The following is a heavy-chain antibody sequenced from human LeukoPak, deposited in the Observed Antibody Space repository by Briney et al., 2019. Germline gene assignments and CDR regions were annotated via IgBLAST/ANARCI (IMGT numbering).Heavy chain of an antibody. D-gene: IGHD6-19*01. V-gene: IGHV1-2*02. J-gene: IGHJ4*02. CDR1: GYTFTDYY. Sequence: ASVKVSCKASGYTFTDYYFNWVRQAPGQGLEWMGWINPNSGGTHYAQSFQDRVTMTRDTSINTAYMELTRLTSDDTAVYYCARQFGSGWYFDYWGQGTLVTVSS. CDR3: ARQFGSGWYFDY. CDR2: INPNSGGT.